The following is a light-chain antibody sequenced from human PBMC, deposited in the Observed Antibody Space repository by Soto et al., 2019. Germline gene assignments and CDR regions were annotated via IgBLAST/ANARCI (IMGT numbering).Light chain of an antibody. CDR3: LQYSTSPWT. V-gene: IGKV1-17*01. Sequence: DIQMTQSPSSLSASVGDRVTITCRASQDIRNDLDWFQQKPAKAPERLIYEASNLQSGVPSRFSGSVSGTEFTLTISSRQAEDFATYFCLQYSTSPWTFGQGTKVEIK. J-gene: IGKJ1*01. CDR1: QDIRND. CDR2: EAS.